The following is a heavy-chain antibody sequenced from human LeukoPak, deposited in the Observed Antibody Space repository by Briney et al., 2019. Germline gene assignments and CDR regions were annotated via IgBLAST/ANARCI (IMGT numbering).Heavy chain of an antibody. D-gene: IGHD3-22*01. J-gene: IGHJ4*02. CDR2: ISGSGGGT. Sequence: PGRSLRLSCAASGFTFSSYAMSWVRQAPGKGLEWVSAISGSGGGTYYADSVKGRFTISRDNSKKILYLQMNSLRVEDTALYYCAKERDSSGYFDYWGQGTLVTASS. CDR1: GFTFSSYA. CDR3: AKERDSSGYFDY. V-gene: IGHV3-23*01.